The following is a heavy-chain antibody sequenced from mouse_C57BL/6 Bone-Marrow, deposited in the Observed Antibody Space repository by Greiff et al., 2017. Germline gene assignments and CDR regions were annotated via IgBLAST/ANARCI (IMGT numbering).Heavy chain of an antibody. V-gene: IGHV1-81*01. CDR3: ARDIYYSTGYALAY. Sequence: QVQLQQSGAELARPGASVKLSCKASGYTFTSYGISWVKQRTGQGLEWIGEIYPRSGNTYYNEKFKGKATLTADKSSSTAYMELLSLTSVYSAVYFCARDIYYSTGYALAYWGQGTSVTVSS. CDR2: IYPRSGNT. D-gene: IGHD1-1*01. CDR1: GYTFTSYG. J-gene: IGHJ4*01.